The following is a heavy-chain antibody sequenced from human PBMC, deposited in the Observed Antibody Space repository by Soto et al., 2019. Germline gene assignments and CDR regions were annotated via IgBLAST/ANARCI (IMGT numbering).Heavy chain of an antibody. Sequence: GGSLRLSCAASGFTFSSYGMHWVRQAPGKGLEWVAVISYDGSNKYYADSVKGRFTISRDNSKNTLYLQMNSLRAEDTAVYYCAKDTGAGMIVVVITMYFDYWGQGTLVTVSS. CDR3: AKDTGAGMIVVVITMYFDY. J-gene: IGHJ4*02. CDR2: ISYDGSNK. V-gene: IGHV3-30*18. D-gene: IGHD3-22*01. CDR1: GFTFSSYG.